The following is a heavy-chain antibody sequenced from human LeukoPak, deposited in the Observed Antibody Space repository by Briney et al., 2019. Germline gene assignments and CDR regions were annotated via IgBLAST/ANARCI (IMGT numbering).Heavy chain of an antibody. Sequence: GESLRISCKGSGYSFTNYGISWVRQMPGKGLEWMGRIDPSDSYSNYGPSFQGHVTISADRSISIAYLQWRSLKASDTAMYYCARQLDYYDKRDYWGQGTLVTIAS. CDR1: GYSFTNYG. J-gene: IGHJ4*02. CDR2: IDPSDSYS. CDR3: ARQLDYYDKRDY. V-gene: IGHV5-10-1*01. D-gene: IGHD3-22*01.